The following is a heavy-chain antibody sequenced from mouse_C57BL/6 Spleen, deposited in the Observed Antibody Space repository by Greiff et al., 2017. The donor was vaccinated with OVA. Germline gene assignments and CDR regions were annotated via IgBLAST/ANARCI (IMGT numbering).Heavy chain of an antibody. D-gene: IGHD1-1*01. CDR2: ILPGSGST. Sequence: VQLQQSGAELMKPGASVKLSCKATGYTFTGYWIEWVKQRPGHGLEWIGEILPGSGSTNYNEKFKGKATFTADTSSNTAYMQLSSLTTEDSAIYYCARPLSYGSSHGDAMDYWGQGTSVTVSS. V-gene: IGHV1-9*01. J-gene: IGHJ4*01. CDR1: GYTFTGYW. CDR3: ARPLSYGSSHGDAMDY.